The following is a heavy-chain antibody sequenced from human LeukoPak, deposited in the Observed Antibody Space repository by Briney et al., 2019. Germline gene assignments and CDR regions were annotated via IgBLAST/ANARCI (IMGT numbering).Heavy chain of an antibody. CDR2: ISYDGSNR. D-gene: IGHD1-1*01. Sequence: GGSLRLSCAASGSTFSSYDMHWVRQAPGKGLEWVAVISYDGSNRDYVDSVKGRFTISRDNSKNTLSLQLNSLRAEDTAVYYCARSAAGTYYWGQGTLVTVSS. CDR1: GSTFSSYD. CDR3: ARSAAGTYY. V-gene: IGHV3-30*03. J-gene: IGHJ4*02.